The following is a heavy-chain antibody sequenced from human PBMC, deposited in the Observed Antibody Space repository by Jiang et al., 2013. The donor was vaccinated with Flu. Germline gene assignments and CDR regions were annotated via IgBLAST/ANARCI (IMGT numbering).Heavy chain of an antibody. CDR1: GYTFTISDYY. D-gene: IGHD3-22*01. CDR2: IKPNSGHT. V-gene: IGHV1-2*02. Sequence: GAEVKKPGASVKVSCKASGYTFTISDYYIHWVRQAPGQGLEWMGWIKPNSGHTNYAQRFQGRVTITRDTSLSTAYMELTSLRSDDTALFYCARGFQWFSYAFDIWGQGTVVTVSS. J-gene: IGHJ3*02. CDR3: ARGFQWFSYAFDI.